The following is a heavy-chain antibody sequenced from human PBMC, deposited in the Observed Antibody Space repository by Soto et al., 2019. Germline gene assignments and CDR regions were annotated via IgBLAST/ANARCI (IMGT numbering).Heavy chain of an antibody. CDR1: GYTFTGYY. Sequence: ASVKVSCKASGYTFTGYYMHWVRQAPGQGLEWMGWINPNSGGTNYAQKFQGWVTMTRDTSISTAYMELSRLRSDDTAVYYCARETTVTTNDYYYGMDVWGQGTTVTVS. CDR3: ARETTVTTNDYYYGMDV. CDR2: INPNSGGT. J-gene: IGHJ6*02. V-gene: IGHV1-2*04. D-gene: IGHD4-4*01.